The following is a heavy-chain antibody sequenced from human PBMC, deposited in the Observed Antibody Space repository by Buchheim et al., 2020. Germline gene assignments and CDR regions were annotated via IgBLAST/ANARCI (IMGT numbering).Heavy chain of an antibody. V-gene: IGHV3-23*01. CDR2: ISGSGGSI. D-gene: IGHD2-2*01. CDR3: AKGGYCSDTSCLHAFDI. CDR1: RFSFSNYA. J-gene: IGHJ3*02. Sequence: EVQLLESGGGLVQPGGSLRLSCAASRFSFSNYAMSWVRQAPGKGLEWVSAISGSGGSIYYADSVKGRFTISRDNSKNTLYLQMNSLRAEDTAVYYCAKGGYCSDTSCLHAFDIWGQGT.